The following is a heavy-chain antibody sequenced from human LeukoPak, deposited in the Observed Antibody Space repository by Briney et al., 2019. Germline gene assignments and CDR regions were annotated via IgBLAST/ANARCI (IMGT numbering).Heavy chain of an antibody. D-gene: IGHD3-16*01. Sequence: SQTLSLTCAVSGGSISSGGYSWSCIRQPPGKGLVWLGYIYHSGSTYYNPSLKSRVTISVDRSKNQFSLKLSSVTAADTAVYYCARSLGDYDSPEENWFDPWGQGTLVTVSS. J-gene: IGHJ5*02. CDR1: GGSISSGGYS. CDR3: ARSLGDYDSPEENWFDP. V-gene: IGHV4-30-2*01. CDR2: IYHSGST.